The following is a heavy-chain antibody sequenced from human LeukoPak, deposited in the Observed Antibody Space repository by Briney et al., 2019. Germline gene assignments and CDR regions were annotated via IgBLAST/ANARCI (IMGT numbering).Heavy chain of an antibody. CDR1: GFTFSSYA. Sequence: GGSLRLSCAASGFTFSSYAMAWVRQAPGKGLEWVAVISYDGSTKYYADSVKGRFTISRDNAKNSLYLQMNSLRAEDTAVYYCARSDYGGNPDAFDIWGQGTMVTVSS. D-gene: IGHD4-23*01. CDR2: ISYDGSTK. J-gene: IGHJ3*02. CDR3: ARSDYGGNPDAFDI. V-gene: IGHV3-30*07.